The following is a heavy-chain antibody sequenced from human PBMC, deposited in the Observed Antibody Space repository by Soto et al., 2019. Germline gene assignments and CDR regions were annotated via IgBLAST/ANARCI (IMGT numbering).Heavy chain of an antibody. J-gene: IGHJ6*02. CDR1: GYTFTSYG. V-gene: IGHV1-18*01. Sequence: GASVKVSCKASGYTFTSYGISWVRQAPGQGLEWMGWISAYNGNTNYAQKLQGRVTMTTDTSTSTAYMELRSLRSDDTAVYYRPGARAARPVGYYFAMDVWSHGTTVTV. CDR2: ISAYNGNT. CDR3: PGARAARPVGYYFAMDV. D-gene: IGHD6-6*01.